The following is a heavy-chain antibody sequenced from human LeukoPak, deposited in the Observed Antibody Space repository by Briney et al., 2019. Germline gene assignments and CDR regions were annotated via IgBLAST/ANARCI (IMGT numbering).Heavy chain of an antibody. V-gene: IGHV3-7*05. Sequence: PGGSLRLSCAASGFTFRTYWMSWVRQAPGKGLEWVSNINRDGSKIYYVDSVKGRFTISRDNDKNSLYLQMNSLRAEDTAVYYCTRDSQGSGIYSVDYWGQGTLVTVSS. D-gene: IGHD3-10*01. CDR3: TRDSQGSGIYSVDY. J-gene: IGHJ4*02. CDR2: INRDGSKI. CDR1: GFTFRTYW.